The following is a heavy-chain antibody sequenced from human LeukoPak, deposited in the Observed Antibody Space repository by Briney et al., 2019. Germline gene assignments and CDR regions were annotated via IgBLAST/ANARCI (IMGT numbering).Heavy chain of an antibody. CDR1: GFTFSDYY. Sequence: PGGSLRLSCAASGFTFSDYYMSWIRQAPGKGLEWVSYISSSSSYTHYADSVKGRFTISRDNAKNSLYLQMNSLRAEDTAEYYCARRILSTSWTDSFDIWGQGTMVTVSS. CDR3: ARRILSTSWTDSFDI. CDR2: ISSSSSYT. V-gene: IGHV3-11*03. D-gene: IGHD2-2*01. J-gene: IGHJ3*02.